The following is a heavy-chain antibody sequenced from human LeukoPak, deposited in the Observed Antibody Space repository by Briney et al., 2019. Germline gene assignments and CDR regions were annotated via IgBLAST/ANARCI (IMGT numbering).Heavy chain of an antibody. J-gene: IGHJ6*03. CDR3: ARDSQFFGVVIIYYYYMDV. CDR2: INTDGSST. Sequence: GGSLRLSCAASGFTFSTYWMHWVRQAPGKGLVWVSRINTDGSSTSYADSVKGRFTISRDNAKNSLYLQMNSLRAEDTAVYYCARDSQFFGVVIIYYYYMDVWGKGTTVTVSS. V-gene: IGHV3-74*01. D-gene: IGHD3-3*01. CDR1: GFTFSTYW.